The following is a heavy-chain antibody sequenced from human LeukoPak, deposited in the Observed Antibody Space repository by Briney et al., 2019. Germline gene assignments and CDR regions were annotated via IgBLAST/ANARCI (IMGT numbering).Heavy chain of an antibody. CDR3: ARDRVNLLGPMDV. CDR2: INHSGST. CDR1: GGSFSGYY. V-gene: IGHV4-34*01. Sequence: SETLSLTCAVYGGSFSGYYWSWIRQPPGKGLEWIGEINHSGSTNYNPSLKSRVTISVDTSKNQFSLKLSSVTAADTAVYYCARDRVNLLGPMDVWGQGTTVTVSS. D-gene: IGHD4-11*01. J-gene: IGHJ6*02.